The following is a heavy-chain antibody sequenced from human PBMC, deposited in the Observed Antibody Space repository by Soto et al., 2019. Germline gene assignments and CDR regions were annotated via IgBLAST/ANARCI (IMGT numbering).Heavy chain of an antibody. CDR2: FVGSTGYR. D-gene: IGHD4-17*01. J-gene: IGHJ4*02. V-gene: IGHV3-21*02. Sequence: EVQLVESGGGLVKPGGSLRLSCVGSGFTFSTYSMSWVRQAPGKGLEWVSSFVGSTGYRFYAASLKGRFTISRDDAKDSLYLQMNSLRAEDTAVYYCVRDNISDNGDYNLDSWGQGTLVTVSS. CDR1: GFTFSTYS. CDR3: VRDNISDNGDYNLDS.